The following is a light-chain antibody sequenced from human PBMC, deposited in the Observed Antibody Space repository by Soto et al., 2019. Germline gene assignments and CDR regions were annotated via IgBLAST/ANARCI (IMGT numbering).Light chain of an antibody. Sequence: DIQMTQSPSTLSASVGDRVTITCRASQSISSWLAWYQQKPGKAPKLLIYKASSLESGGPSRFSGSGSGTEFTLTISSLQPDDFATYYCQQYNSSPWTFGQGTKVEIK. CDR1: QSISSW. CDR2: KAS. CDR3: QQYNSSPWT. V-gene: IGKV1-5*03. J-gene: IGKJ1*01.